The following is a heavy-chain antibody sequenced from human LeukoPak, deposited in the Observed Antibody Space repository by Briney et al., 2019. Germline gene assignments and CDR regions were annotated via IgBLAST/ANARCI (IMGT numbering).Heavy chain of an antibody. CDR1: GYSFTRYG. CDR2: ISAYNDNT. Sequence: ASVRVSCKASGYSFTRYGITRVRQAPGQGLEWMGWISAYNDNTNYAQKLQGRVTLTTDTSTSTAYMELRSLRSDDTAVYYCAREGYCSGGTCYSTMNWFDPWGQGTLVTVSS. D-gene: IGHD2-15*01. J-gene: IGHJ5*02. V-gene: IGHV1-18*01. CDR3: AREGYCSGGTCYSTMNWFDP.